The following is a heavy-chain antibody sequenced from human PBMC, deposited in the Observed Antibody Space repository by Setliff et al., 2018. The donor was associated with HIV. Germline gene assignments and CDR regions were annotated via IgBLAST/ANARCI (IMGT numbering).Heavy chain of an antibody. D-gene: IGHD3-10*01. V-gene: IGHV3-21*01. Sequence: LRLSCAASGFTFSSYSMNWVRQAPGKGLEWVSSISSSSSYIYYADSVKGRFTISRDNAKNSLYLQMNSLRAEDTAVYYCARAGIIIDAFDIWGQGTMVTVSS. CDR2: ISSSSSYI. CDR3: ARAGIIIDAFDI. J-gene: IGHJ3*02. CDR1: GFTFSSYS.